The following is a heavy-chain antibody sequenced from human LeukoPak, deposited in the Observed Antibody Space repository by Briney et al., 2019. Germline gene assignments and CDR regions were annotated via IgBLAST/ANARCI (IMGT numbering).Heavy chain of an antibody. CDR2: IYYSGST. CDR3: ARVHSGSYYPPFDY. J-gene: IGHJ4*02. D-gene: IGHD1-26*01. CDR1: GGSISSSSYY. Sequence: SETLSLTCTVSGGSISSSSYYWGWIRQPPGKGLEWIGSIYYSGSTYYNPSLKSRVTISVDTSKNQFSLKLSSVTAADTAVYYCARVHSGSYYPPFDYWGQGTLVTVSS. V-gene: IGHV4-39*07.